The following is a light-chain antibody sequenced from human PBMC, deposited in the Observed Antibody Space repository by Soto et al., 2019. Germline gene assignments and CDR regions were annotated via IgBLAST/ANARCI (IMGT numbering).Light chain of an antibody. J-gene: IGKJ2*01. V-gene: IGKV3-20*01. CDR2: GAS. Sequence: EIVLTQSPGTLSLSPGERATLSCRASQSVSSIYLAWYQQKPGQAPRLLIYGASSRATGIPDRFSGSGSGTDFTLTINRLEPADSAVYYCTQYGSSQYTFGQGTKLEIK. CDR3: TQYGSSQYT. CDR1: QSVSSIY.